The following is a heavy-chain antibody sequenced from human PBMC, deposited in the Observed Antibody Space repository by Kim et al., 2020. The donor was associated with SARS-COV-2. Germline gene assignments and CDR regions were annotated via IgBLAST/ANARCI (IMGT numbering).Heavy chain of an antibody. Sequence: SVKVSCKASGFTFTSSAVQWVRQARGQRLEWIGWIVVGSGNTNYAQKFQERVTITRDMSTSTAYMELSSLRSEDTAVYYCAADSSNWNYVGVDYWGQGTLVTVSS. V-gene: IGHV1-58*01. J-gene: IGHJ4*02. CDR1: GFTFTSSA. CDR3: AADSSNWNYVGVDY. CDR2: IVVGSGNT. D-gene: IGHD1-7*01.